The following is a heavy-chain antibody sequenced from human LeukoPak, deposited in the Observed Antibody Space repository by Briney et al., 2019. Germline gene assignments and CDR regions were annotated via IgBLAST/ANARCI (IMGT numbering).Heavy chain of an antibody. CDR2: INWNGGST. V-gene: IGHV3-20*04. J-gene: IGHJ6*03. CDR1: GFTFDDYG. D-gene: IGHD1-1*01. CDR3: ARDPYNGAYSEGYYYYYMDV. Sequence: GSLRLSCAASGFTFDDYGMSWVRQAPGKGLEWVSGINWNGGSTGYADSVKGRFTISRDNAKNSLYLQMNSLRVEDTAIYYCARDPYNGAYSEGYYYYYMDVWGKGTTVTVSS.